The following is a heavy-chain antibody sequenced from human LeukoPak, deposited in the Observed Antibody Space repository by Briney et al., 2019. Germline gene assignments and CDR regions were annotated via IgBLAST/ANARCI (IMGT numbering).Heavy chain of an antibody. V-gene: IGHV3-21*01. Sequence: GGSLRLSCAATGFTFSSYSMNWVRQAPGKGLEWVPSISSSSSYIYYADSVKGRFTISRDNAKYSLYLQMNSLRAEDTAVYYCARDLIIIATNWFDPWGQGTLVTVSS. D-gene: IGHD3-10*01. CDR3: ARDLIIIATNWFDP. CDR1: GFTFSSYS. CDR2: ISSSSSYI. J-gene: IGHJ5*02.